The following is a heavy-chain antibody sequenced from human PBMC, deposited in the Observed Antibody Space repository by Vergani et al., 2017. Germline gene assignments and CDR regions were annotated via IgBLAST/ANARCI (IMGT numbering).Heavy chain of an antibody. CDR1: SFKLGDYG. CDR3: AKDRGYSSSWYGYNWFDP. Sequence: QVQLVESGGGVVQPGRSLRLSCTPSSFKLGDYGMHWVRQAPGRGLEWVSMTWYEGNNNYYADSVKGRFTISKDISKNTLYLQMNSLRAEDTAVYYCAKDRGYSSSWYGYNWFDPWGQGTLVTVSS. J-gene: IGHJ5*02. D-gene: IGHD6-13*01. CDR2: TWYEGNNN. V-gene: IGHV3-33*06.